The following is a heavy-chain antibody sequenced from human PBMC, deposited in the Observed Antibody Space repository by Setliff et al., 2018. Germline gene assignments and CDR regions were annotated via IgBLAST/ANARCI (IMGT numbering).Heavy chain of an antibody. D-gene: IGHD2-2*01. CDR3: ARGRMRGSCSGPSCTYDPFDI. V-gene: IGHV4-39*07. Sequence: PSETLSLTCTVSGGSISSRSYYWGWIRQPPGKGLEWIGTIFDNGSTFYNRSLNSRVTMSIDTSKKEVSLILRSVTAADTAVYYCARGRMRGSCSGPSCTYDPFDIWGQGTPVTVSS. J-gene: IGHJ3*02. CDR2: IFDNGST. CDR1: GGSISSRSYY.